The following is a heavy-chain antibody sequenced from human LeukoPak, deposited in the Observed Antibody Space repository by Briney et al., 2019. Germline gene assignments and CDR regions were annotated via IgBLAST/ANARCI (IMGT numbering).Heavy chain of an antibody. CDR3: AREPVDTAMVTTLDGNY. Sequence: GASVKVSCRASGYTFTGYYMHWMRQAPGQGLEWMGWINPNSGGTNYAQKFQGRVTMTRDTSISTAYMELSRLRSDDTAVYYCAREPVDTAMVTTLDGNYWGQGTLVTVSS. V-gene: IGHV1-2*02. CDR1: GYTFTGYY. CDR2: INPNSGGT. J-gene: IGHJ4*02. D-gene: IGHD5-18*01.